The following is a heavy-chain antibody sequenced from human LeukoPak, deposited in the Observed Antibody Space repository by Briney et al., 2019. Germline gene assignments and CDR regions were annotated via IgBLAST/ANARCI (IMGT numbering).Heavy chain of an antibody. Sequence: SVKVCCKASGGTFSSYAISLVRQAPGQGLEWMGRIIPILGIANYAQKFPGRVTITADKSKSTAYMQLSSVRSEDTAVYYCARDPANIAVAGTTTYWRQGTLVTVCS. CDR2: IIPILGIA. CDR3: ARDPANIAVAGTTTY. CDR1: GGTFSSYA. V-gene: IGHV1-69*04. D-gene: IGHD6-19*01. J-gene: IGHJ4*02.